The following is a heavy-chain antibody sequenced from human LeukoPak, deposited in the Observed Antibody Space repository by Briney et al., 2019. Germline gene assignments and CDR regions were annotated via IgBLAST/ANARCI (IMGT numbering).Heavy chain of an antibody. CDR2: INHSGST. D-gene: IGHD1-26*01. CDR3: ARQRGSPYYFDY. Sequence: SETLSLTCAVYGGSFSGYYWSWIRQPPGKGLEWIGEINHSGSTNYNPSLKSRVTISVDTSKNQFSLKLSSVTAADTAVYYCARQRGSPYYFDYWGQGTLVTVSS. V-gene: IGHV4-34*01. J-gene: IGHJ4*02. CDR1: GGSFSGYY.